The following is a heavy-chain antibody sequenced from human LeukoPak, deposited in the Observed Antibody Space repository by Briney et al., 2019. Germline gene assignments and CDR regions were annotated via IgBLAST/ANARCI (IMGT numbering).Heavy chain of an antibody. Sequence: SETLSLTCTVSGYSISSGYYWGWIRQPPGKGLEWIGSIYHSGSTYYNPSLKSRVTISVDTSKNQFSPKLSSVTAADTAVYYCARVSGRFTWYFDLWGRGTLVTVSS. CDR3: ARVSGRFTWYFDL. CDR1: GYSISSGYY. V-gene: IGHV4-38-2*02. CDR2: IYHSGST. J-gene: IGHJ2*01.